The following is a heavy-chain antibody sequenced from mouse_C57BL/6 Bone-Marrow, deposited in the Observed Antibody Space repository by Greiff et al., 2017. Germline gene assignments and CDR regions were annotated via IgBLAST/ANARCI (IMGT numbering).Heavy chain of an antibody. Sequence: EVKLQQSGPVLVKPGASVKMSCKASGYTFTDYYMNWVKQSHGKSLEWIGVINPYNGGTSYNQKFKGKATLTVDKSSSTAYMELNSLTSEDSAVYYGARWGRGGYHIWYCDVWGTGTTVTVSS. J-gene: IGHJ1*03. CDR3: ARWGRGGYHIWYCDV. D-gene: IGHD2-2*01. CDR1: GYTFTDYY. CDR2: INPYNGGT. V-gene: IGHV1-19*01.